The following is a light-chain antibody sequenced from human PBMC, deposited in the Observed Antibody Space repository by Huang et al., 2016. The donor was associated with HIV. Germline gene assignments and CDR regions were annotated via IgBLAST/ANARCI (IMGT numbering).Light chain of an antibody. V-gene: IGKV3-15*01. Sequence: ENLMTQSPSTLSVSPGESATLSCRASQSVFKNLAWYQQKPGQAPKLLIYGSSTRAAGIPARFSGSGSGTDFTLTISSLQSEDFAVYYCQQYNTSPRTFGQGTKEEV. CDR2: GSS. CDR1: QSVFKN. J-gene: IGKJ1*01. CDR3: QQYNTSPRT.